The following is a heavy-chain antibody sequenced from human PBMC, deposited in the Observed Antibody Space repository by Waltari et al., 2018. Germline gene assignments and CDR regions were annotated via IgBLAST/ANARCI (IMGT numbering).Heavy chain of an antibody. CDR1: GVSFSGSS. J-gene: IGHJ4*02. CDR3: ARGLKTWYAHHLRYYFDY. V-gene: IGHV4-34*01. CDR2: ITHSGST. Sequence: QVQLQQWGAGLWKPSETLSLPCAVYGVSFSGSSWSWIGHPPGKGLDWIGKITHSGSTNYNPALKSRVTISVDTSKNQFSLKLSSVTAADTAVYYCARGLKTWYAHHLRYYFDYWGQGTLVTVSS. D-gene: IGHD6-13*01.